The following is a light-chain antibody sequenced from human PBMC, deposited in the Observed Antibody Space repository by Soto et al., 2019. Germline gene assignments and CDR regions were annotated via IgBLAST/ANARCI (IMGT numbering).Light chain of an antibody. Sequence: QSALTQPPSASGSPGQSVTISCTGTSSDVGGYNFVSWYHQHPGKAPKLMFYDVTERPSGVPARLSGSKSGNTASLTVSGLQGEEAADYYCTSYSGSNMPVLFGGGTQLNVL. CDR1: SSDVGGYNF. CDR3: TSYSGSNMPVL. V-gene: IGLV2-8*01. J-gene: IGLJ7*01. CDR2: DVT.